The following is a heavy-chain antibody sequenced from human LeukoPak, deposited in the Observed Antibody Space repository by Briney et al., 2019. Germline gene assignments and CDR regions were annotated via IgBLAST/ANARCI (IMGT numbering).Heavy chain of an antibody. D-gene: IGHD6-13*01. CDR3: ARELRPDPYSASWYNY. CDR1: GFTFSSYW. CDR2: IKQDGSEK. V-gene: IGHV3-7*01. Sequence: GGSLRLSYAASGFTFSSYWMSWVRQAPGKGLEWVANIKQDGSEKYHVDSVKGRFTISRDNAKNSPYLQMNSLRAEDTSVYYCARELRPDPYSASWYNYWGQGTLVTVSS. J-gene: IGHJ4*02.